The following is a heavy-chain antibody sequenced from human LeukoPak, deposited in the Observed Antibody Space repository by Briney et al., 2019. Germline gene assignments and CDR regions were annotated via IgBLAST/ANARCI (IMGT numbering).Heavy chain of an antibody. CDR3: TRVGSSSWKSAFDI. Sequence: GGSLRLSCTASGFTFGDYAMSWFRQAPGKGLEWVGFIRSKAYGGTTEYAASVKGRLTISRDDSKSIAYLQMNSLKTEDTAVYYCTRVGSSSWKSAFDIWGQGTMVTVSS. V-gene: IGHV3-49*03. J-gene: IGHJ3*02. CDR1: GFTFGDYA. CDR2: IRSKAYGGTT. D-gene: IGHD6-13*01.